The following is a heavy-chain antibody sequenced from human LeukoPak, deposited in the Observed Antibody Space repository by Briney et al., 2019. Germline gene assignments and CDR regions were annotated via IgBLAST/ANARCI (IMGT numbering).Heavy chain of an antibody. CDR3: ARAARYSSGWSLVYGMDV. D-gene: IGHD6-19*01. CDR2: INHSGST. J-gene: IGHJ6*04. Sequence: SETLSLTCAVYGGSFSGYYWSWIRQPPGKGLEWIGEINHSGSTNYKPSLKSRVTISVDTSKNQFSLKLSSVTDVDTAVYYCARAARYSSGWSLVYGMDVWCKGTTVTVSS. CDR1: GGSFSGYY. V-gene: IGHV4-34*01.